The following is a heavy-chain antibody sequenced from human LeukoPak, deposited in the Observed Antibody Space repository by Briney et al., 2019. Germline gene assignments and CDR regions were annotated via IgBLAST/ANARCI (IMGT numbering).Heavy chain of an antibody. CDR3: AKAGNYYGSGSPRPYYYGMDV. J-gene: IGHJ6*04. CDR2: ISGSGGST. CDR1: GFTFSSYA. Sequence: GGSLRLSCAASGFTFSSYAMSWVRQAPGKGLEWVSAISGSGGSTYYADSVKCRFTISRDNSKNTLYLQMNSLRAEDTAVYYCAKAGNYYGSGSPRPYYYGMDVWGKGTTVTVSS. D-gene: IGHD3-10*01. V-gene: IGHV3-23*01.